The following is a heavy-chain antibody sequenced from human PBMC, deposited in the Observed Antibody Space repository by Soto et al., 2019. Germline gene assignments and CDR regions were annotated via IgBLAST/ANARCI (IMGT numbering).Heavy chain of an antibody. Sequence: PSETLSLTCTVSGGSISSGNYYWSWIRQPPGKGLEWIGFISYSGSNYYSLSLKSRVTISVDTSKNQFSLNLSFVTAADTAVYYCATMGTPATGLYYFDYWGQGTLVTVSS. CDR2: ISYSGSN. J-gene: IGHJ4*02. D-gene: IGHD5-18*01. V-gene: IGHV4-30-4*01. CDR3: ATMGTPATGLYYFDY. CDR1: GGSISSGNYY.